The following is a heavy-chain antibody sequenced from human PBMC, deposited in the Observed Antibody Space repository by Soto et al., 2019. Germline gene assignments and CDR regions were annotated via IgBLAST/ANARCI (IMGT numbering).Heavy chain of an antibody. CDR3: ARDHKYLGSYYYYYYMDV. D-gene: IGHD3-10*01. J-gene: IGHJ6*03. Sequence: PGGSLRLSCAASGFTFSSYSMNWVRQAPGKGLEWVSSISSSSSYIYYADSVKGRFTISRDNAKNSLYLQMNSLRAEDTAVYYCARDHKYLGSYYYYYYMDVWGKGTTVTVSS. CDR1: GFTFSSYS. V-gene: IGHV3-21*01. CDR2: ISSSSSYI.